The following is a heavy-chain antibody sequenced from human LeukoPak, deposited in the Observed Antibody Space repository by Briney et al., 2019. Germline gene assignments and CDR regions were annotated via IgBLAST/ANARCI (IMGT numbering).Heavy chain of an antibody. V-gene: IGHV1-2*06. CDR2: INPNSGGT. Sequence: ASVKVSCKASGYTFTGYYMHWVRQAPGQGLEWMGRINPNSGGTNYAQKFQGRVTMTRDTSISTAYMELSRLRSNDTAVYYCARVTADAMSSPNDYWGQGTLVAVSS. J-gene: IGHJ4*02. D-gene: IGHD2-2*01. CDR3: ARVTADAMSSPNDY. CDR1: GYTFTGYY.